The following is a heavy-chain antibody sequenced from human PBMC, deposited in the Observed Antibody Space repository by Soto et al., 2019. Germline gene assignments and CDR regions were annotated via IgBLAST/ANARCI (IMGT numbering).Heavy chain of an antibody. CDR1: GYTFTSYG. D-gene: IGHD6-13*01. CDR2: ISAYNGHT. J-gene: IGHJ5*02. CDR3: PRGGRSWYWFDP. V-gene: IGHV1-18*01. Sequence: QVQLVQSGAEVKKPGASVKVSCKASGYTFTSYGISWVRQAPGQGLEWMGWISAYNGHTNYAQKLQGRVTMTTDTATSTADRQLGSLRSDDTAVYYCPRGGRSWYWFDPWGQGPLVTVSS.